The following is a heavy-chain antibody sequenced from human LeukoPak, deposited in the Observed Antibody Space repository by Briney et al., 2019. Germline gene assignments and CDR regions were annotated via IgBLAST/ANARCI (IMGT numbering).Heavy chain of an antibody. J-gene: IGHJ4*02. CDR3: AKLTYGSGTYGAFDY. Sequence: GGSLSLSCAASGFTFSSYGLRGVRQAPGEGVVWLFGISGSGDSTFYADSVKGRVTISRDNSKNKLYLQMNSIRAADTAVYYCAKLTYGSGTYGAFDYWGQGTLVTVST. V-gene: IGHV3-23*01. D-gene: IGHD3-10*01. CDR2: ISGSGDST. CDR1: GFTFSSYG.